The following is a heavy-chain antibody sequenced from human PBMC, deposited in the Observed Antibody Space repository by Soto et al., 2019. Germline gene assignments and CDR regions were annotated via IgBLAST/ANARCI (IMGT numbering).Heavy chain of an antibody. D-gene: IGHD5-12*01. CDR1: GGTFSSYA. CDR3: ARDKNSGYRVRVVYYYYGMDV. CDR2: TIPIFGTA. J-gene: IGHJ6*02. Sequence: QVQLVQSGAEVKKPGSSVKVSCKASGGTFSSYAISWVRQAPGQGLEWMGGTIPIFGTANYAQKFQGRVTITADESTSTAYMELRSLRSEDTAVYYCARDKNSGYRVRVVYYYYGMDVWGQGTTVTVSS. V-gene: IGHV1-69*12.